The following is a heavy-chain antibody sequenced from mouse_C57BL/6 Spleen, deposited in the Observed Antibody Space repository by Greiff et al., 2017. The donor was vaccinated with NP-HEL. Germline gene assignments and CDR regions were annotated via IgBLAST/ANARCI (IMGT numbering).Heavy chain of an antibody. CDR3: ARGGEVAY. CDR1: GFTFSDYG. J-gene: IGHJ3*01. D-gene: IGHD1-3*01. V-gene: IGHV5-17*01. CDR2: ISSGSSTI. Sequence: EVKLMESGGGLVKPGGSLKLSCAASGFTFSDYGMHWVRQAPEKGLEWVAYISSGSSTIYYADTVKGRFTISRDNAKNTLFLQMTSLRSEDTAMYYCARGGEVAYWGQGTLVTVSA.